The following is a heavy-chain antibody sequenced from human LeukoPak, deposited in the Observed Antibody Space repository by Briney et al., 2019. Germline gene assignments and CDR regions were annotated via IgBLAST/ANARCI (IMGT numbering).Heavy chain of an antibody. V-gene: IGHV1-8*01. D-gene: IGHD6-13*01. CDR2: MNPNSGNT. J-gene: IGHJ6*02. CDR3: ARELVLYYYYYYGMDV. CDR1: GYTFTSYD. Sequence: ASVKVSCKASGYTFTSYDINWVRQATGQGLEWMGWMNPNSGNTGYAQKFQGRVTMTRNTSISTAYMELSSLRSEDTAVYYYARELVLYYYYYYGMDVWGQGTTVTVSS.